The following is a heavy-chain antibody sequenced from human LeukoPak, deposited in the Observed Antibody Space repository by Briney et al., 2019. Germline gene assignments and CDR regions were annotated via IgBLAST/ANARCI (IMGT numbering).Heavy chain of an antibody. V-gene: IGHV1-8*01. CDR3: ARGPKYYYDSSGYPQGFDP. J-gene: IGHJ5*02. CDR2: MNPNSGNT. CDR1: GYTFTSYD. Sequence: EASVKVSCKASGYTFTSYDINWVRQATGQGLEWMGWMNPNSGNTGYAQKFQGRVTMTRNTSISTAYMELSSLRSEDTAVYYCARGPKYYYDSSGYPQGFDPWGQGTLVTVSS. D-gene: IGHD3-22*01.